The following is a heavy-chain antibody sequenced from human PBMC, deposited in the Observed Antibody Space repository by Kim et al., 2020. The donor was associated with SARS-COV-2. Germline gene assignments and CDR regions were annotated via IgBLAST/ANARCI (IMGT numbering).Heavy chain of an antibody. CDR3: AKYSGYYDY. D-gene: IGHD1-26*01. V-gene: IGHV3-30*02. J-gene: IGHJ4*02. CDR2: SNR. Sequence: SNRAYAHSVKGRFTISSDNSKTTLYLQMNSLSPEDTAVYYCAKYSGYYDYWGQGTLVTVSS.